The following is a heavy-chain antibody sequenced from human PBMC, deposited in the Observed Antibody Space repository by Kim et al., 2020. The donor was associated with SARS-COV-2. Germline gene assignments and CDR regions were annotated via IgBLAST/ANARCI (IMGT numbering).Heavy chain of an antibody. D-gene: IGHD3-22*01. CDR3: ARGQGLITMIVVVVGAFDY. Sequence: SETLSLTCTVSGGSISSGGYYWSWIRQHTGKGLEWIGYIYYSWSTYYNPSSKSRVTISVDTSKNQFSLKLSSVTAADTAVYYCARGQGLITMIVVVVGAFDYWGQGTLVTVSS. CDR1: GGSISSGGYY. CDR2: IYYSWST. V-gene: IGHV4-31*03. J-gene: IGHJ4*02.